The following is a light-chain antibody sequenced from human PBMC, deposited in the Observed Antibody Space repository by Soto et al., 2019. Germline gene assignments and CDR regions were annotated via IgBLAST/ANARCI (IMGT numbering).Light chain of an antibody. CDR3: AAWDDSLNGWV. CDR2: GNT. Sequence: QSVLTQPPSTSGAPGQRVTISCSGSSSNIGTDTVNWYQQLPGTAPKLLIYGNTQRPSGVPDRFSGAKSATSASLAISGLQSEDEADYDCAAWDDSLNGWVFGGGTKGTV. J-gene: IGLJ3*02. V-gene: IGLV1-44*01. CDR1: SSNIGTDT.